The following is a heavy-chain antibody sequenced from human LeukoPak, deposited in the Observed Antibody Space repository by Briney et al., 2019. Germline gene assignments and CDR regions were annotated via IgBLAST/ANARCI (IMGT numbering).Heavy chain of an antibody. V-gene: IGHV3-66*01. J-gene: IGHJ4*02. CDR3: ARSKSTGYCLDY. Sequence: GGSLRLSCAASGFTFSSYSMNWVRQAPGKGLEWVSIIYSGGSTYYADSVKGRFTISRDNSKNTLFLQMNSLRAEDTAVYYCARSKSTGYCLDYWGQGTLVTVSS. CDR1: GFTFSSYS. D-gene: IGHD3-22*01. CDR2: IYSGGST.